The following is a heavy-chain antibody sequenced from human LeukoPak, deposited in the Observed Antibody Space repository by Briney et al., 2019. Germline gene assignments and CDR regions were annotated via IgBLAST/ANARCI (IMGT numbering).Heavy chain of an antibody. CDR3: ARPSKSSGYYREGAIDY. D-gene: IGHD3-22*01. V-gene: IGHV5-51*01. Sequence: GESLKISCKGSGYSFTSYWIGWVRQMPGKGLEWMGIIYPGDSDTRYSPSFQGQVTISADKSISTAYLQWSSLKASDAAMYYCARPSKSSGYYREGAIDYWGQGTLVTVSS. J-gene: IGHJ4*02. CDR2: IYPGDSDT. CDR1: GYSFTSYW.